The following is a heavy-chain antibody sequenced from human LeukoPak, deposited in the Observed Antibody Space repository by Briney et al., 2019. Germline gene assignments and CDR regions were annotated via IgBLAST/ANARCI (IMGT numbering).Heavy chain of an antibody. CDR3: ARLGGWSSYYYYYYMDV. D-gene: IGHD6-19*01. Sequence: GGSLRLXCAASGFTSSSYEMNWVRPAPGKGLESVSYISSSGSTIYYADSVKGRFTISRDNAKNSLYLQMNSLRAEDTAVYYCARLGGWSSYYYYYYMDVWGKGTTVTVSS. V-gene: IGHV3-48*03. J-gene: IGHJ6*03. CDR1: GFTSSSYE. CDR2: ISSSGSTI.